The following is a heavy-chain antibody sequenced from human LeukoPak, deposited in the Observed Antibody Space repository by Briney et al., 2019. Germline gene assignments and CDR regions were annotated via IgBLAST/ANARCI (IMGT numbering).Heavy chain of an antibody. Sequence: ASVKVSCKASEYTFTDYYMHWVRQAPGQGLEWMGWINPNSGDTNYAQKFRGSVTMTRDPSISTAYMELSRLRSDDTAVYYCARDAWLVGTTNLYYFDYWGQGALVTVSS. V-gene: IGHV1-2*02. J-gene: IGHJ4*02. D-gene: IGHD1-26*01. CDR1: EYTFTDYY. CDR3: ARDAWLVGTTNLYYFDY. CDR2: INPNSGDT.